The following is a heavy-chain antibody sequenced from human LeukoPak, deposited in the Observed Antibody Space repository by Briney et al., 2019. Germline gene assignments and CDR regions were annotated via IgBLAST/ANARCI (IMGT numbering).Heavy chain of an antibody. V-gene: IGHV4-59*08. J-gene: IGHJ3*02. CDR1: GASINSYY. CDR2: IYYSGST. Sequence: PSETLSLTCTVSGASINSYYWSWIRQPPGKGLEWIGYIYYSGSTNYNPSLKSRVTISVDTSKNQFSLKLSSVTAADTAVYYCARPLSISGYYYDAFDIWGQGTMVTVSS. D-gene: IGHD3-22*01. CDR3: ARPLSISGYYYDAFDI.